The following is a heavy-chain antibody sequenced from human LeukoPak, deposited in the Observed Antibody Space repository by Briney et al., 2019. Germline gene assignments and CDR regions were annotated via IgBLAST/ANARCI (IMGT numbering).Heavy chain of an antibody. D-gene: IGHD1-26*01. CDR3: AMGGFLSAGGSGGFDY. J-gene: IGHJ4*02. V-gene: IGHV3-66*01. CDR2: IYSGGST. CDR1: GFTVSSNY. Sequence: GGSLRLSCAASGFTVSSNYMSWVRQAPGKGLEWVSVIYSGGSTYYADSVKGRFTISRDNSKNTLYLQMNSLRAEDTAVYYCAMGGFLSAGGSGGFDYWGQGTLVTVSS.